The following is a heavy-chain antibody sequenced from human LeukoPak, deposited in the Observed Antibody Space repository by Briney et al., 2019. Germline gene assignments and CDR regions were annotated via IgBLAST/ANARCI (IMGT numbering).Heavy chain of an antibody. V-gene: IGHV3-7*01. CDR1: GFTFSSYW. Sequence: GGSLRLFCAASGFTFSSYWMSWVRQAPGRGLEWVANIKQDGSEKYYVDSVKGRFTISRDNAKNSLYMQMKRLRAEDTAVYYCARNPLRELYIGNWGQGTLVTVSS. D-gene: IGHD5/OR15-5a*01. CDR3: ARNPLRELYIGN. CDR2: IKQDGSEK. J-gene: IGHJ4*02.